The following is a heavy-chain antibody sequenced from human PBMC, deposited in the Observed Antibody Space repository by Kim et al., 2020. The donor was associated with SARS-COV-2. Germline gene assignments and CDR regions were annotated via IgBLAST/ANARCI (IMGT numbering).Heavy chain of an antibody. CDR3: ARDKRGAAGNWYFDL. Sequence: PSLKSRVTISVDTSKNQFSLKLSSVTAADTAVYYCARDKRGAAGNWYFDLWGRGTLVTVSS. V-gene: IGHV4-31*02. D-gene: IGHD6-25*01. J-gene: IGHJ2*01.